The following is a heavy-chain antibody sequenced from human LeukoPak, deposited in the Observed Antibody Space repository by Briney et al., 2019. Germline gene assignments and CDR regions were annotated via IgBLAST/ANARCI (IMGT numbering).Heavy chain of an antibody. CDR3: AKDRRPRITMVRGVIIQYYFDY. Sequence: HPGGSLRLSCAASGFTFSSYGMHWVRQAPGKGLEWVAVISYDGSNKYYADSVKGRLTISRDNSKNTLYLQMNSLRAEDTAVYYCAKDRRPRITMVRGVIIQYYFDYWGQGTLVTVSS. J-gene: IGHJ4*02. V-gene: IGHV3-30*18. CDR2: ISYDGSNK. CDR1: GFTFSSYG. D-gene: IGHD3-10*01.